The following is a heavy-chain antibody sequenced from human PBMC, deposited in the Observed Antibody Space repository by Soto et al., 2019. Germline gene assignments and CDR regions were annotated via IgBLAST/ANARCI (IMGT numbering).Heavy chain of an antibody. CDR2: ISTYNGNT. CDR1: GYTFTTYG. Sequence: QVQLVQSGAEVKKPGASVKVSCKASGYTFTTYGMSWVRQAHGQGLDWMGWISTYNGNTKYAERLQGRVTMTTDTTPSTAYMELRSLRSDDTAVYYCARGPTDYYDNSGDYFLDYWGQGTLVTVSS. V-gene: IGHV1-18*01. J-gene: IGHJ4*02. CDR3: ARGPTDYYDNSGDYFLDY. D-gene: IGHD3-22*01.